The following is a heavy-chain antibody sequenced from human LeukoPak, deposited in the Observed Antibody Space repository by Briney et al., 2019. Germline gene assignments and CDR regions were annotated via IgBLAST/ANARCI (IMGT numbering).Heavy chain of an antibody. V-gene: IGHV3-23*01. CDR1: GFTFSSYA. CDR3: AKDTRSGYSSGWYYFDY. J-gene: IGHJ4*02. D-gene: IGHD6-19*01. Sequence: PGGSLRLSCAASGFTFSSYAMSWVRRAPGKGLEWVSAISGSGGSTYYADSVKGRFTISRDNSKNTLYLQMNSLRAEDTAVYYCAKDTRSGYSSGWYYFDYWGQGTLVTVSS. CDR2: ISGSGGST.